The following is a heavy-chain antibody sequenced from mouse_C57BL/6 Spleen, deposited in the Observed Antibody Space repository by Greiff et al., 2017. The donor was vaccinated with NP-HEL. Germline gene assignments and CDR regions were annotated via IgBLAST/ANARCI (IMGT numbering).Heavy chain of an antibody. V-gene: IGHV1-81*01. CDR3: ARSDYYGSSPYY. CDR2: IYPRSGNN. D-gene: IGHD1-1*01. CDR1: GYTFTSYG. J-gene: IGHJ2*01. Sequence: QVQLQQSGAELARPGASVKLSCKASGYTFTSYGISWVKQRTGQGLEWIGEIYPRSGNNYYNEKFKGKATLTADKSSSTAYMELRSLTSEDSAVYFCARSDYYGSSPYYWGQGTTLTVSS.